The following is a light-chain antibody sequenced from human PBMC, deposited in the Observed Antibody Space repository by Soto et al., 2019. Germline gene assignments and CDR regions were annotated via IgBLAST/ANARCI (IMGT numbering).Light chain of an antibody. CDR1: QGISSSF. V-gene: IGKV3-20*01. J-gene: IGKJ1*01. Sequence: VVLTQSPGTLSLSPGEGATLACRNSQGISSSFSAWYQKKPGQPPRLLIYAGSRRADGIPDRFIGGGSGTDFTATIPRLKTEDFGVYYCEQYGRAWTFGQGTTVEV. CDR2: AGS. CDR3: EQYGRAWT.